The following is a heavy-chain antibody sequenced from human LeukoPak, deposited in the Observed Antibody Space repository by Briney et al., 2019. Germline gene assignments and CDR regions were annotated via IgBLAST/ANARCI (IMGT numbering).Heavy chain of an antibody. CDR2: IIPIFGTA. Sequence: ASVKVSCKASGGTFSSYAISWVRQAPGQGLEWMGGIIPIFGTANYAQKFQGRVTITADESTSTAYMELSSLRSEDTAVYYCARDPDYGDYGSYIDYWGQGTLVTVSS. J-gene: IGHJ4*02. CDR1: GGTFSSYA. CDR3: ARDPDYGDYGSYIDY. D-gene: IGHD4-17*01. V-gene: IGHV1-69*13.